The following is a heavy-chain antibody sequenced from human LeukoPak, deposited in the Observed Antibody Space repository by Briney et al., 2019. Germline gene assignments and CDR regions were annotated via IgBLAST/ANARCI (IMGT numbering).Heavy chain of an antibody. V-gene: IGHV4-34*01. Sequence: PSETLSLTCAVYGGSFSGYYWSWIRQPPGKGLEWIGEINHSGSTNYNPSLKSRVTISVDTSKNQFSLKLSPVTAADTAVYYCARGPEFEGHGYSYGPDKGPYYCYMDVWGKGTTVTVSS. CDR1: GGSFSGYY. CDR2: INHSGST. CDR3: ARGPEFEGHGYSYGPDKGPYYCYMDV. J-gene: IGHJ6*03. D-gene: IGHD5-18*01.